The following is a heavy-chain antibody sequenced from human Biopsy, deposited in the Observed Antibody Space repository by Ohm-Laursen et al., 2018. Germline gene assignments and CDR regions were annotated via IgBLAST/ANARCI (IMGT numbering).Heavy chain of an antibody. CDR3: ARGGGYNWNNGWFDP. CDR1: GGTFSSSA. J-gene: IGHJ5*02. CDR2: IIGIFRTA. V-gene: IGHV1-69*01. Sequence: SSVKVSCKASGGTFSSSAITWVRQAPGQGLEWMGGIIGIFRTAHYAQKFQGRVTITANEFMSTAYMELSSLRSEDTAVYYCARGGGYNWNNGWFDPWGQGTLVTVSS. D-gene: IGHD1/OR15-1a*01.